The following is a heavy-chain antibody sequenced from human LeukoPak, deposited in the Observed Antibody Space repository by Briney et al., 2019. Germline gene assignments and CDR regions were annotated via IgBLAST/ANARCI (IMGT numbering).Heavy chain of an antibody. J-gene: IGHJ4*02. CDR3: ARHAPTYSKGTSSFDY. CDR1: GGSISSSSYY. V-gene: IGHV4-39*01. CDR2: IYYSGST. D-gene: IGHD6-13*01. Sequence: SETLSLTCTVSGGSISSSSYYWGWIRQPPGKGLEWIGRIYYSGSTYYNPSLKSRVTISVDRSKNQFSLKLSPVTAADTAVYYCARHAPTYSKGTSSFDYWGQGTLVTVSS.